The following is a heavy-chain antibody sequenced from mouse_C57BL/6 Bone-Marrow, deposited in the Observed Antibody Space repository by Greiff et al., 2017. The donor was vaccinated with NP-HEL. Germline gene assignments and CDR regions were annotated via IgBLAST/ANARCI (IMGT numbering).Heavy chain of an antibody. CDR1: GYTFTSYW. CDR2: IDPSDSYT. CDR3: ARSTVVAVDY. Sequence: QVQLQQPGAELVRPGTSVKLSCKASGYTFTSYWMHWVKQRPGQGLEWIGVIDPSDSYTNYNQKFKGKATLTVDTSSSTAYMQLSSLTSEDSAVDYCARSTVVAVDYWGQGTTLTVSS. D-gene: IGHD1-1*01. J-gene: IGHJ2*01. V-gene: IGHV1-59*01.